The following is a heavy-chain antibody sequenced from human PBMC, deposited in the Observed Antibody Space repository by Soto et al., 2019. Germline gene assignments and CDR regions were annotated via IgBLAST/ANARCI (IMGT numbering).Heavy chain of an antibody. Sequence: SETLSLTCTVSGGSISSYYWSWIRQPPGKGLVWFGFFFYIGSTNYNPSLKSRVTISVDTSKNHFSLKLSFLTAADTALFYCARHSPSLLWFGEPNDFDYWGQGTLVTVSS. J-gene: IGHJ4*02. CDR1: GGSISSYY. CDR2: FFYIGST. V-gene: IGHV4-59*08. D-gene: IGHD3-10*01. CDR3: ARHSPSLLWFGEPNDFDY.